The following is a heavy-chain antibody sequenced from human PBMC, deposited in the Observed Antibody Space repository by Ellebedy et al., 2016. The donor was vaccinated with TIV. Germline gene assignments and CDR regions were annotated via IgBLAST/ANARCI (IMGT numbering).Heavy chain of an antibody. CDR1: GYTFTSYA. CDR3: ARGGYYDSSGFYTGFDY. Sequence: ASVKVSCKASGYTFTSYAITWARQAPGQGLEWMGWISTYNHNTNYAQRLQGRVTMTTDTSTTTGYMELRSLRSDDTAVYYCARGGYYDSSGFYTGFDYWGQGTLVTVSS. V-gene: IGHV1-18*01. D-gene: IGHD3-22*01. J-gene: IGHJ4*02. CDR2: ISTYNHNT.